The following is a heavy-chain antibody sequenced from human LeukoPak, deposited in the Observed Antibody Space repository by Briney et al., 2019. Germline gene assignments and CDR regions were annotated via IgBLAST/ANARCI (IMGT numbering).Heavy chain of an antibody. CDR2: ISSSSSTI. V-gene: IGHV3-48*01. CDR1: GFTFSSYS. D-gene: IGHD3-22*01. J-gene: IGHJ3*02. Sequence: GGSLRLSCAASGFTFSSYSMNWVRPAPGEGLEGVSYISSSSSTIYYADSVKGRFTISRDNAKNSLYLQMNSLRAEDTAVYYCASIAYDSSGHYYVGPRDDAFDSGGQGTMVTVSA. CDR3: ASIAYDSSGHYYVGPRDDAFDS.